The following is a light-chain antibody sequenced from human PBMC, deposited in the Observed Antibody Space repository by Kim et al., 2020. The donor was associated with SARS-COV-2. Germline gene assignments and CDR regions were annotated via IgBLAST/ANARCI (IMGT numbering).Light chain of an antibody. V-gene: IGLV3-21*04. Sequence: SYELTQPPSVSVAPGKTARITCGGNNIGSKSEHWYQQKPGQAPVLVIYYDSDRPSGIPERFSGSNSGNTATLTISRVEAGDEADYYCQVWDSSSDHPVFGGGTQLTV. CDR2: YDS. J-gene: IGLJ3*02. CDR3: QVWDSSSDHPV. CDR1: NIGSKS.